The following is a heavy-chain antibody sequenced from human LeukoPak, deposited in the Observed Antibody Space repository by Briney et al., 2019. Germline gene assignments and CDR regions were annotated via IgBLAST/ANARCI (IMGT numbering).Heavy chain of an antibody. CDR2: ITSNGGSA. D-gene: IGHD2-2*02. V-gene: IGHV3-64*01. J-gene: IGHJ4*02. CDR1: GFTFSIYA. CDR3: AREYCDSTTCYKTIDY. Sequence: GGSLRLXCAASGFTFSIYAMHWVRQAPGKGLEYVSAITSNGGSAYYANSVKGRFTISRDNSKNTLYLQMGSLRAEDMAVYYCAREYCDSTTCYKTIDYWGQGTLVTVSS.